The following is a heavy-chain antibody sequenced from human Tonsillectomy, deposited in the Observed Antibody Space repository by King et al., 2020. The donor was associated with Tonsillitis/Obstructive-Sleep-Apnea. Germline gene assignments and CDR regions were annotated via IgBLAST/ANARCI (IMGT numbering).Heavy chain of an antibody. D-gene: IGHD2-15*01. CDR1: GFTFRDYA. Sequence: VQLVESGGGLVQPGGSLRLSCAASGFTFRDYAFSWVRQAPGKGLEWVSVVTGSGGSTHYADSVKGRFTISSDNSNNTVYLQMNSLRAEDTAVYYCAKDRQARRGYCSGGSCYHDDFDMWGQGTRVTVSS. CDR3: AKDRQARRGYCSGGSCYHDDFDM. J-gene: IGHJ3*02. V-gene: IGHV3-23*04. CDR2: VTGSGGST.